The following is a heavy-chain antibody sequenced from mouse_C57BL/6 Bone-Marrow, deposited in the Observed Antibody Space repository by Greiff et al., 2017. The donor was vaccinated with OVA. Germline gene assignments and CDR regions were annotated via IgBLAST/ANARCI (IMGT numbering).Heavy chain of an antibody. CDR1: GYTFTSYW. CDR3: ARFDGYYWYFDV. Sequence: VQLQQPGAELVKPGASVKLSCKASGYTFTSYWMHWVQQRPGRGLEWIGRIDPNSGGTKYNEKFKSKATLTVDQPSSTVYMQHSSLTSDDSAFYYCARFDGYYWYFDVWGTGTTVTVSS. CDR2: IDPNSGGT. V-gene: IGHV1-72*01. J-gene: IGHJ1*03. D-gene: IGHD2-3*01.